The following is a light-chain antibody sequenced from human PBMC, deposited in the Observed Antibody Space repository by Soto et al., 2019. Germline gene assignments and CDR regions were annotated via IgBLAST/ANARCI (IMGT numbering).Light chain of an antibody. J-gene: IGLJ1*01. V-gene: IGLV2-14*03. Sequence: QSALTQPASVSGSPGQSITISCTGTSSDVGGYNYVSWYQHHPGKAPKLMIYHVSYRPSGVSNRFSGSKSGNTASLTISGLQPEDEADYSCSSYTTSNTRQIVFGTGTKVTVL. CDR3: SSYTTSNTRQIV. CDR1: SSDVGGYNY. CDR2: HVS.